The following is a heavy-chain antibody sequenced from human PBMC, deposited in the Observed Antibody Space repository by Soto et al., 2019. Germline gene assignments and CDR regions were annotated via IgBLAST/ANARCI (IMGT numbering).Heavy chain of an antibody. J-gene: IGHJ4*02. CDR1: GFTFTNYA. CDR3: AKDRGSLYTSSSPLDF. Sequence: GGSLRLSCAASGFTFTNYAMTWVRQAPGKGLEWVSGISASGGSTYYADSVKGRFTISRDNSKNTLFLQVNSLRVEDTALYYCAKDRGSLYTSSSPLDFWGQGTMVTFYS. V-gene: IGHV3-23*01. CDR2: ISASGGST. D-gene: IGHD6-6*01.